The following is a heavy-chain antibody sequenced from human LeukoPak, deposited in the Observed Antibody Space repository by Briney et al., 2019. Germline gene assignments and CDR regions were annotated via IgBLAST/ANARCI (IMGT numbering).Heavy chain of an antibody. D-gene: IGHD6-19*01. J-gene: IGHJ4*02. V-gene: IGHV1-46*01. Sequence: ASVKVSCKASGYTFTSYYIHWVRQAPGQGLEWMGIINPTGGSTSYAQKFQDRITMTRDTSTSTVYMELSSLRAEDTAVYYCARDRGWYHADSWGQGTLVTVSS. CDR1: GYTFTSYY. CDR2: INPTGGST. CDR3: ARDRGWYHADS.